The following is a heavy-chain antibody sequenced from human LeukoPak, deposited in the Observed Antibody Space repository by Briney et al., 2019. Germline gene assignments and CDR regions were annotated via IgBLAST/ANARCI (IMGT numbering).Heavy chain of an antibody. D-gene: IGHD1-26*01. CDR1: GFTSSSYW. CDR3: ARWAPDSGGLYGMDV. CDR2: INSDGSST. J-gene: IGHJ6*02. Sequence: GGSLRLSCAASGFTSSSYWMHWVRQAPGKGLVWVSRINSDGSSTSYADSVKGRFTISRDNAKNTLYLQMNSLRAEDTAVYYCARWAPDSGGLYGMDVWGQGTTVTVSS. V-gene: IGHV3-74*01.